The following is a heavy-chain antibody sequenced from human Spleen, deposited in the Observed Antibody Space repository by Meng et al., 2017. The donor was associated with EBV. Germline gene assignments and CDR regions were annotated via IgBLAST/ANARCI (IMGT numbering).Heavy chain of an antibody. Sequence: QVQLVQPGSEWQKPGASVKVSCKTSGYPFTSYGISWVRQAPGQGLEWMGWISPHNDDTNYAQNLQGRLTMTKDTSTSTAYMELRSLRSDDTAVYYCARAAATVDFWGQGTLVTVSS. J-gene: IGHJ4*02. V-gene: IGHV1-18*01. CDR2: ISPHNDDT. CDR1: GYPFTSYG. D-gene: IGHD4-17*01. CDR3: ARAAATVDF.